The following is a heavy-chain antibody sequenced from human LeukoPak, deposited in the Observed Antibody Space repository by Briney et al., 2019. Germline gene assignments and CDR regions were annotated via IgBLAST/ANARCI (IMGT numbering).Heavy chain of an antibody. J-gene: IGHJ3*02. D-gene: IGHD3-16*01. CDR2: ISYDGSNK. CDR3: AKVRGELYGDAFDI. V-gene: IGHV3-30-3*01. CDR1: GFTFSSYA. Sequence: GGSLRLSCAASGFTFSSYAMHWVRQAPGKGLGWVAVISYDGSNKYYADSVEGRFTISRDNSKNTLYLQMNSLRAEDTAVYYCAKVRGELYGDAFDIWGQGTMVTVSS.